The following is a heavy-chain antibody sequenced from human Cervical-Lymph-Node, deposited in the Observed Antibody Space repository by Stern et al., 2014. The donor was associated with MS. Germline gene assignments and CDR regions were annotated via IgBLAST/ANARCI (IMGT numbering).Heavy chain of an antibody. D-gene: IGHD2-21*02. CDR3: ATHRGRVTYYYGLDV. Sequence: VKLVQSGAEVKKPGASVKVSCKVSGYTLTEMSMHWVRQAPGKGLEGMGGYDPQHGETVYTQKIQGRVTMAEDRSTDTAYMELTSLRSDDTAVYFCATHRGRVTYYYGLDVWGQGTTVTVSS. V-gene: IGHV1-24*01. J-gene: IGHJ6*02. CDR2: YDPQHGET. CDR1: GYTLTEMS.